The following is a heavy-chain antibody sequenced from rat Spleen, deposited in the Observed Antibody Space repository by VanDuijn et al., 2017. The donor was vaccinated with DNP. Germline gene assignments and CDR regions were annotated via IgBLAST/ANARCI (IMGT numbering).Heavy chain of an antibody. CDR2: INTGSGDT. CDR1: GYTFTTYY. V-gene: IGHV1-43*01. Sequence: QVQLRQSGAEPAKPGSSVKISCKASGYTFTTYYMTWIKQTTGQGLEYLGYINTGSGDTNYNEKFRGKATLTVETSSNTAFMQLSSLTPDDSAVYYCARRRLPYWYFDFWGPGTMVTVSS. J-gene: IGHJ1*01. D-gene: IGHD1-4*01. CDR3: ARRRLPYWYFDF.